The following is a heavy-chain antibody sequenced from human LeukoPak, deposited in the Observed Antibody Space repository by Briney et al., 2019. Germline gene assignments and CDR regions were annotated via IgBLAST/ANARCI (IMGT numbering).Heavy chain of an antibody. J-gene: IGHJ4*02. D-gene: IGHD2-15*01. V-gene: IGHV1-2*02. CDR1: GYTFTGYY. CDR3: ASRPDQHLLYYFDY. CDR2: INPNSGGT. Sequence: ASVKVSCKASGYTFTGYYMHWVRQAPGQGLEWMGWINPNSGGTKYAQKFQGRVTMTSDASISTAYMELSSLRSDDTAVYYCASRPDQHLLYYFDYWGQGALVTVSS.